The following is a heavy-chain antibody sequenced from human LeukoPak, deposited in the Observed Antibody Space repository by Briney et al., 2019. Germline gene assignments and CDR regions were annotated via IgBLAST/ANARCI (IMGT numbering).Heavy chain of an antibody. D-gene: IGHD4-11*01. CDR1: CVTFISYS. CDR3: AKDLDYTTYGYYFDY. Sequence: GSLRLSSTAACVTFISYSMNCVRHAPGEGLQWVSGIGAGGTFPYYADSVKGRFTISRDNSRNTLYLQMNSLRADDTAVYYCAKDLDYTTYGYYFDYWGQGTLVTVSS. CDR2: IGAGGTFP. J-gene: IGHJ4*02. V-gene: IGHV3-23*01.